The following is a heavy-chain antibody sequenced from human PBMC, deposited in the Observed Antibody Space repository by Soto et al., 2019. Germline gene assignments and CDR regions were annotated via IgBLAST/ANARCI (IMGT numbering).Heavy chain of an antibody. Sequence: AGGSLRLSCAASGFTFSSYAMSWVRQAPGKGLEWVSAISGSGGSTYYADSVKGRFTSSRDNSKNTLYLQMNSLRAEDTAVYYCAKVLIRMVRVHAFDIWGQRTMVTVSS. CDR3: AKVLIRMVRVHAFDI. CDR1: GFTFSSYA. CDR2: ISGSGGST. V-gene: IGHV3-23*01. D-gene: IGHD3-10*01. J-gene: IGHJ3*02.